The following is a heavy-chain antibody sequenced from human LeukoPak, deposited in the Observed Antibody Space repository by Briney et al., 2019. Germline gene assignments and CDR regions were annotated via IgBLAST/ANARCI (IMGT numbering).Heavy chain of an antibody. Sequence: GGSLGLSCAASGFTFSSYAMSWIREAPARGLEWVSSIRGNGDTFYADSVKGRFTLSRDESRNTLYIHLNNLRVEDTAVYYCAEASWVSNADAVLWVQGTMVTVSS. D-gene: IGHD1-1*01. CDR2: IRGNGDT. CDR1: GFTFSSYA. CDR3: AEASWVSNADAVL. J-gene: IGHJ4*02. V-gene: IGHV3-23*01.